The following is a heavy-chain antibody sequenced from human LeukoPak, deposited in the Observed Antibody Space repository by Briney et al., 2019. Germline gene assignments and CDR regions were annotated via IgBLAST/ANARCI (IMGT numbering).Heavy chain of an antibody. J-gene: IGHJ4*02. D-gene: IGHD7-27*01. CDR1: GFTFSSYS. CDR2: ISSSSSYI. Sequence: PGGSLRLSCAASGFTFSSYSMNWVRQAPGKGLEWVSSISSSSSYIYYADSVEGRFTISRDNAKNSLYLQTNSLRAEDTAVYYCVRDLGHSRHYFEYWGQGAPVTVSS. CDR3: VRDLGHSRHYFEY. V-gene: IGHV3-21*01.